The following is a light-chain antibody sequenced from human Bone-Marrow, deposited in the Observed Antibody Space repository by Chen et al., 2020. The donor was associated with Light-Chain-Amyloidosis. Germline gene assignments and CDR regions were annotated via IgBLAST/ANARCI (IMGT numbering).Light chain of an antibody. CDR3: QSADSSGTYEVI. V-gene: IGLV3-25*03. J-gene: IGLJ2*01. Sequence: SYELTHPPSVSVSPGQTARITCSGDDLPTKYAYWYQQKPGQAPVLVIHRDTERPSGISERFSGSSSGTTATLTISVVRAEDEADYHCQSADSSGTYEVIFGGGTKLTVL. CDR2: RDT. CDR1: DLPTKY.